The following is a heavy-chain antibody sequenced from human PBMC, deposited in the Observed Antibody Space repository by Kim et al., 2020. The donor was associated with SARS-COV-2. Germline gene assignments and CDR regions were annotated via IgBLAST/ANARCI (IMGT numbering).Heavy chain of an antibody. CDR1: GFTFSSYE. D-gene: IGHD3-22*01. CDR2: ISSSGSTI. CDR3: ARDGDNFYDSSGYQYYFDY. Sequence: GGSLRLSCAASGFTFSSYEMNWVRQAPGKGLEWVSYISSSGSTIYYADSVKGRFTISRDNAKNSLYLQMNSLRAEDTAVYYCARDGDNFYDSSGYQYYFDYWGQGTLVTVSS. J-gene: IGHJ4*02. V-gene: IGHV3-48*03.